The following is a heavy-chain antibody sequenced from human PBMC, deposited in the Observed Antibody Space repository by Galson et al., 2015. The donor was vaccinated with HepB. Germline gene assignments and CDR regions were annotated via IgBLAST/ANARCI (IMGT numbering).Heavy chain of an antibody. D-gene: IGHD3-10*01. CDR2: IKQDGSEK. CDR1: GFTFSSYW. Sequence: SLRLSCAASGFTFSSYWMSWVRQAPGKGLEWVANIKQDGSEKYYVDSVKGRFTISRDNAKNSLYLQMNSLRAEDTAVYYCARDGLVLLWFGEVNGPLDYWGQGTLVTVSS. V-gene: IGHV3-7*03. CDR3: ARDGLVLLWFGEVNGPLDY. J-gene: IGHJ4*02.